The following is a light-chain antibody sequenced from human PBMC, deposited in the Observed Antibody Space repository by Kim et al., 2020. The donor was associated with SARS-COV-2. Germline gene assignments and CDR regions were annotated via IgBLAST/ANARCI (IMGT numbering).Light chain of an antibody. Sequence: AIRMTQSPSSLSASIGDNVTITCRASQYIGSYLTWYQQKAGKAPKLLIYAPSILQSGVPSRFSGSGSGTDFTLIISRLQSEDFATYYCHQYSDYPWTFGQGTKVDIK. V-gene: IGKV1-8*01. CDR1: QYIGSY. J-gene: IGKJ1*01. CDR3: HQYSDYPWT. CDR2: APS.